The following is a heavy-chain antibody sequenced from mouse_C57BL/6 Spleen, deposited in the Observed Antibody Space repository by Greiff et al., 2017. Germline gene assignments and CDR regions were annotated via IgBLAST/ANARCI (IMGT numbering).Heavy chain of an antibody. J-gene: IGHJ1*03. V-gene: IGHV1-69*01. D-gene: IGHD1-2*01. CDR3: ARSITTKYFDV. Sequence: QVQLQQSGAELVMPGASVKLSCKASGYTFTSYWMHWVKQRPGQGLEWIGEIDPSDSYTNYNQKFKGKSTLTVDKSSSTAYMQLSSLTSEDSAVYYCARSITTKYFDVWGTGTTVTVSS. CDR1: GYTFTSYW. CDR2: IDPSDSYT.